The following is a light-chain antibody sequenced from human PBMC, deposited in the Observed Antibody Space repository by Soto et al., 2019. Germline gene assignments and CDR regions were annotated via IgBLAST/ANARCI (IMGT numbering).Light chain of an antibody. Sequence: QSALTQPASVSGSPGQSITISCTGTSSDVGAYDFVSWYQQHPDKAPKLMIYEVSNRPSGVSHRFSGSKSVNTATLTISGLQAEDEADYYCSSYKTSSTRVFGTGTKVTVL. CDR1: SSDVGAYDF. V-gene: IGLV2-14*03. CDR3: SSYKTSSTRV. CDR2: EVS. J-gene: IGLJ1*01.